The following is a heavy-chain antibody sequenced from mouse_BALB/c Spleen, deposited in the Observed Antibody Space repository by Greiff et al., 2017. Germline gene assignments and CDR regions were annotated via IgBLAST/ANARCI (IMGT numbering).Heavy chain of an antibody. V-gene: IGHV3-8*02. CDR1: GDSITSGY. CDR3: ARYDYDVGYAMDY. J-gene: IGHJ4*01. Sequence: EVKVEESGPSLVKPSQTLSLTCSVTGDSITSGYWNWIRKFPGNKLEYMGYISYSGSTYYNPSLKSRISITRDTSKNQYYLQLNSVTTEDTATYYCARYDYDVGYAMDYWGQGTSVTVSS. CDR2: ISYSGST. D-gene: IGHD2-4*01.